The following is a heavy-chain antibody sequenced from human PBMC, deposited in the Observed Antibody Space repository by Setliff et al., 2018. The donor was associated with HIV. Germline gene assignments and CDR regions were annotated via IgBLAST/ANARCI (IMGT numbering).Heavy chain of an antibody. J-gene: IGHJ4*02. CDR3: ARWTYYHASGSYRGKFDY. V-gene: IGHV4-30-4*08. D-gene: IGHD3-10*01. CDR2: SYYSGSA. CDR1: DGYISDGDYY. Sequence: SETLSLTCTVSDGYISDGDYYWTWIRQPPGKGLEWIGHSYYSGSAHYNASLKSRVTMLVDMSNNQFSLKLRSVTAADTAVYYCARWTYYHASGSYRGKFDYWGQGTLVTVSS.